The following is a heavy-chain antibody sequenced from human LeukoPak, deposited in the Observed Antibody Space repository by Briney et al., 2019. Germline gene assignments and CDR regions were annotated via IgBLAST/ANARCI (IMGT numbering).Heavy chain of an antibody. J-gene: IGHJ4*02. Sequence: QPGGSLILSYASSGSTFSSYAMSWVRQAPGKGLEWVSAISGSGGSTYYADSVKGRFTISRDNSKNTLYLQMNSLRAEDTAVYYCAKDNYYDSSGYPASFDYWGQGTLVTVSS. CDR3: AKDNYYDSSGYPASFDY. V-gene: IGHV3-23*01. CDR2: ISGSGGST. CDR1: GSTFSSYA. D-gene: IGHD3-22*01.